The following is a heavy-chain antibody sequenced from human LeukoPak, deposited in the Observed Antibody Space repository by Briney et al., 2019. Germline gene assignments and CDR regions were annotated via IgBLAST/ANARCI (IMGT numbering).Heavy chain of an antibody. CDR2: ISGSGGGT. J-gene: IGHJ4*02. CDR1: GFTFSSYV. D-gene: IGHD6-13*01. Sequence: GGSLRLSCAASGFTFSSYVMSWVRQAQGKGLEWVSAISGSGGGTYYADSVKGRFTISRDNSKNTLYLQTNSLRAEDTAVYYCARRGAAGTYYFDYWGQGTLVTVSS. V-gene: IGHV3-23*01. CDR3: ARRGAAGTYYFDY.